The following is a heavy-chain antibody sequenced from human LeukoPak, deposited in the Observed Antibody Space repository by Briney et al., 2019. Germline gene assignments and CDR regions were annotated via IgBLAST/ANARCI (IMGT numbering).Heavy chain of an antibody. CDR3: ARVFSMRAPFDY. D-gene: IGHD1-26*01. CDR1: GFTFSSYA. CDR2: ISYDGSNK. Sequence: GRSLRLSCAASGFTFSSYAMHWVRQAPGKGLEWVAVISYDGSNKYYADSVKGRFTISRDNAKNSLYLQMNSLRAEDTAVYYCARVFSMRAPFDYWGQGTLVTVSS. V-gene: IGHV3-30-3*01. J-gene: IGHJ4*02.